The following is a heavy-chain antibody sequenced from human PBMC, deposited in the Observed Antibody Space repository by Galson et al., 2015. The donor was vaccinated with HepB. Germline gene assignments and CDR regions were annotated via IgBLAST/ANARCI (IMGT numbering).Heavy chain of an antibody. Sequence: SLRLSCAASGFTFSSYAMSWVRQAPGKGLEWVSAISGSGGSTYYADSVKGRFTISRDNSKNTLYLQMNGLRAEDTAVYYCAKDVAAAGRRRLSGGFDYWGQGTLVTVSS. J-gene: IGHJ4*02. CDR3: AKDVAAAGRRRLSGGFDY. D-gene: IGHD6-13*01. CDR2: ISGSGGST. CDR1: GFTFSSYA. V-gene: IGHV3-23*01.